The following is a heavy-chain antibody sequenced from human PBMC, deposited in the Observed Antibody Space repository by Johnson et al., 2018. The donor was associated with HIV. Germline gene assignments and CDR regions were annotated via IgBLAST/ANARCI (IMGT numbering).Heavy chain of an antibody. V-gene: IGHV3-30*04. CDR2: ISFDGSYK. Sequence: QVQLVESGGGVVQPGRSLRLSCASSAFTFGSFPIHWVRQAPGKGLEWVAVISFDGSYKHYVDSAKGRFTISRDNSKNTLYLQMNSLSAEDTAVYYCAKPLVGATRDDAFDVWGQGTMVTVSS. J-gene: IGHJ3*01. D-gene: IGHD1-26*01. CDR1: AFTFGSFP. CDR3: AKPLVGATRDDAFDV.